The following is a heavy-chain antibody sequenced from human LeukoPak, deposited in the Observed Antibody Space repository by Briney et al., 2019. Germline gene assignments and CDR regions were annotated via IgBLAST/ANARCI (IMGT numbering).Heavy chain of an antibody. V-gene: IGHV3-21*01. CDR1: GSTFSSNS. CDR3: ARDGGYSYGYSFDY. D-gene: IGHD5-18*01. J-gene: IGHJ4*02. Sequence: GGSLRLSCAVSGSTFSSNSMNWVRQAPGKGLEWVSSISSSSSYIYYADSVKGRFTISRDNAKNSLYLQMNSLRAEDTAVYYCARDGGYSYGYSFDYWGQGTLVTVSS. CDR2: ISSSSSYI.